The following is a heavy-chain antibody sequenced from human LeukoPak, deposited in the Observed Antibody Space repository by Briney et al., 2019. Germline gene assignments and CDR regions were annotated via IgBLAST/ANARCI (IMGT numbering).Heavy chain of an antibody. CDR1: GGSFSGYF. V-gene: IGHV4-34*01. D-gene: IGHD6-13*01. J-gene: IGHJ6*03. Sequence: PSETLSLTCAVYGGSFSGYFWNWFRQPPGKGLEWIGEINHSGSTNYNPSLKSRVTVSVDTSKNQFSLKLSSVTAADTAVYYCARGQSRRLAAAGSRSLHYYYMDVWGKGTTVTVSS. CDR2: INHSGST. CDR3: ARGQSRRLAAAGSRSLHYYYMDV.